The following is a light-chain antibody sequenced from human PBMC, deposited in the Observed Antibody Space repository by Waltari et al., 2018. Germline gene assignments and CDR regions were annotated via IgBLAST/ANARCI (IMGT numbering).Light chain of an antibody. V-gene: IGLV1-44*01. CDR1: SSHIGSTP. CDR3: AAWDDSLNGPV. Sequence: QSVPTQPPSAPGTPGQRVTISCSGRSSHIGSTPVSWYQQLPGPAPKPLIHTSEQRPSGVPDRFSGSKSGTSASLAISGLQSEDEADYYCAAWDDSLNGPVFGGGTKLTVL. J-gene: IGLJ2*01. CDR2: TSE.